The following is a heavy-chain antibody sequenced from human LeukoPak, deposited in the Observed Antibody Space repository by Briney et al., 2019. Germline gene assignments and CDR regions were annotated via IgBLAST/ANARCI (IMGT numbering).Heavy chain of an antibody. CDR2: INPKSGGT. D-gene: IGHD5-12*01. CDR1: GYTFTGYY. Sequence: ASVKVSCKASGYTFTGYYMHWVRQAPGQGLEWMGRINPKSGGTNYAQKFQGRVTMTRDTSISTAYMGLSRLRSDDTAVYYCARDLWLAGPPFPYYYMDVWGKGTTVTVSS. J-gene: IGHJ6*03. V-gene: IGHV1-2*06. CDR3: ARDLWLAGPPFPYYYMDV.